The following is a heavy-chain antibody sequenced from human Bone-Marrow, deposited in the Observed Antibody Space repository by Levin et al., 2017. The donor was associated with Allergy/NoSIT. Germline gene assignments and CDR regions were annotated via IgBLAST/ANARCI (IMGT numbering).Heavy chain of an antibody. J-gene: IGHJ4*02. CDR2: FFHSGSP. Sequence: PSETLSLTCTVSGGSIDNYYWSWIRHPPGKGLEWIGHFFHSGSPTYNPSLKSRVTISLDTSKKHFSLRLYSVTAADSGTYYCARYINYYGSGPSHKSGEGFDYWGQGTLVAVSS. V-gene: IGHV4-59*01. D-gene: IGHD3-10*01. CDR1: GGSIDNYY. CDR3: ARYINYYGSGPSHKSGEGFDY.